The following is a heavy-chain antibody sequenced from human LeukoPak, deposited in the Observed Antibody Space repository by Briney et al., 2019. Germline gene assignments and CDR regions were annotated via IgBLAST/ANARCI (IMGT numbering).Heavy chain of an antibody. V-gene: IGHV4-39*02. D-gene: IGHD1-26*01. Sequence: PSETLSLTCTASGGSISSSSYYWGWIRQPPGEGLEWIGSIYYSGSTYYNPSLKSRVTISVDTSKNQFSLKLSSVTAADTAVYYCARDKEGGVSIWGQGTMVTVSS. CDR3: ARDKEGGVSI. CDR2: IYYSGST. J-gene: IGHJ3*02. CDR1: GGSISSSSYY.